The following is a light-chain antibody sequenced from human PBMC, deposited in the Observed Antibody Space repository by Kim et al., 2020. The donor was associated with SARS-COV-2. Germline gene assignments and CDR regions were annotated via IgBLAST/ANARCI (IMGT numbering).Light chain of an antibody. CDR1: QSVSSY. Sequence: LSPGERASLSCRAGQSVSSYLAWYQQKPGQTPRLLSYDSSLRATGIPARFSGSGSGPDFTLTISSLEPEDFAVYYCQQRSDWRLTFGGGTKVAIK. CDR2: DSS. CDR3: QQRSDWRLT. V-gene: IGKV3-11*01. J-gene: IGKJ4*01.